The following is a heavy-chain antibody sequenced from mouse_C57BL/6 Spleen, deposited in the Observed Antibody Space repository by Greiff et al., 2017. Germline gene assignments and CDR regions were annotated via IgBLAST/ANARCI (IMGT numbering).Heavy chain of an antibody. V-gene: IGHV5-16*01. CDR1: GFTFSDYY. CDR2: INYDGSST. Sequence: EVKLMESEGGLVQPGSSMKLSCTASGFTFSDYYMAWVRQVPEKGLEWVANINYDGSSTYYLDSLKSRFIISRDNAKNILYLQMSSLKSEDTATYYCARGIYYYGSSPGWYFDVWGTGTTVTVSS. CDR3: ARGIYYYGSSPGWYFDV. J-gene: IGHJ1*03. D-gene: IGHD1-1*01.